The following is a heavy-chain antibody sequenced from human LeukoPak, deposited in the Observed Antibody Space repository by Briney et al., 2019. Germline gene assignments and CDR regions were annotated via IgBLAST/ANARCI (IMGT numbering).Heavy chain of an antibody. Sequence: PGGSLRLSCAASGFTVSSNYMSWVRQAPGKGLEWVSVIYSGGSTYYADSVKGRFTISRDNSKNTLYLQTNSLRAEDTAVYYCARAEAAAAPSDYWGQGTLVTVSS. CDR2: IYSGGST. D-gene: IGHD6-13*01. J-gene: IGHJ4*02. CDR1: GFTVSSNY. CDR3: ARAEAAAAPSDY. V-gene: IGHV3-53*01.